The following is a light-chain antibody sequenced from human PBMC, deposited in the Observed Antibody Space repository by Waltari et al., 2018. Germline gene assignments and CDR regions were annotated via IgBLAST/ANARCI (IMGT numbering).Light chain of an antibody. J-gene: IGLJ1*01. V-gene: IGLV2-14*03. Sequence: QSALTQPASVSGSPGQSITISCTGTSSEVGGYNYVSWYQQHPGKAPKLMIYDVSKRPSGVSNRFSGSKSGNTASLTISGLQAEDEADYHCSSYTSSGTVFGTATKVTVL. CDR1: SSEVGGYNY. CDR2: DVS. CDR3: SSYTSSGTV.